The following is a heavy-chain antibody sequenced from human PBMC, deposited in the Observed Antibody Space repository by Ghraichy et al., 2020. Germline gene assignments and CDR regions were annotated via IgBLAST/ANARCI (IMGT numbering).Heavy chain of an antibody. D-gene: IGHD4-23*01. CDR3: ARGRNYAGKEDLDY. J-gene: IGHJ4*02. Sequence: GGSLRLSCAASGFTFSDYYMSWIRQAPGKGLEWLSFISSDGKTISYADSVKGRFTISRDNAKNSLYLQMSSLRAEDTAVYYCARGRNYAGKEDLDYWGLGTLVTVSS. CDR2: ISSDGKTI. V-gene: IGHV3-11*01. CDR1: GFTFSDYY.